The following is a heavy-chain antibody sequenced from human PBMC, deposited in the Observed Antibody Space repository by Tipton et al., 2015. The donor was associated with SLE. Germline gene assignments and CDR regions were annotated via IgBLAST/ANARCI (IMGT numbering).Heavy chain of an antibody. CDR1: RLSISNNW. D-gene: IGHD1-26*01. CDR3: ARDLVGAIATFDI. V-gene: IGHV3-7*01. J-gene: IGHJ3*02. CDR2: INQDGSEQ. Sequence: SLRLSCAASRLSISNNWMSWVRQAPGKGLEWVAHINQDGSEQYYVDSVKGRFTIYRDNAKSSLYLQMNSLRAEDTAVYYCARDLVGAIATFDIWGQGTMVTVSS.